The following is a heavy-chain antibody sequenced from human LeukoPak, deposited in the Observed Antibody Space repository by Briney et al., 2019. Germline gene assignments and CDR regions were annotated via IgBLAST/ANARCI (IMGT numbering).Heavy chain of an antibody. D-gene: IGHD5-18*01. Sequence: GGSLRLSCAASGFTFSSYWMSWVRQAPGKGLEWVANIKQDGSEKYYVDSVKGRFTISRDNAKNSLYLQMNNLRAEDTAVYYCARAPPYSYGYGDYWGQGTLVAVSS. CDR1: GFTFSSYW. CDR3: ARAPPYSYGYGDY. CDR2: IKQDGSEK. J-gene: IGHJ4*02. V-gene: IGHV3-7*01.